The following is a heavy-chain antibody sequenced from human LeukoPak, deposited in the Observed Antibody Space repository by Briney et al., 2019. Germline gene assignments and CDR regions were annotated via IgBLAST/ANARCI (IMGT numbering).Heavy chain of an antibody. V-gene: IGHV1-69*05. J-gene: IGHJ4*02. Sequence: RASVKVSCKASGGTFSSYAISWVRQAPGQGLEWMGRIIPIFGTANYAQKFQGRVTITTDESTSTASMELSSLRSEDTAVYYCARINSGSQGFDYWGQGTLVTVSS. D-gene: IGHD1-26*01. CDR1: GGTFSSYA. CDR3: ARINSGSQGFDY. CDR2: IIPIFGTA.